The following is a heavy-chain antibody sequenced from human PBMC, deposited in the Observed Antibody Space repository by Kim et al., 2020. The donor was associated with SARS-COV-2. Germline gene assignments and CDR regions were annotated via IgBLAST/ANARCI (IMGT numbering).Heavy chain of an antibody. CDR3: VRGVSSAWTLRAWFDP. D-gene: IGHD3-22*01. CDR1: GAAISSSSC. J-gene: IGHJ5*02. Sequence: SETLSLTCVVSGAAISSSSCWSWVRQPPGKGLEWIGEVDHSGTTSYNVSLKSRVTISVDKSKNQFSLRLNSVSAADTAVYYCVRGVSSAWTLRAWFDPWGRGSLVTFSP. V-gene: IGHV4-4*02. CDR2: VDHSGTT.